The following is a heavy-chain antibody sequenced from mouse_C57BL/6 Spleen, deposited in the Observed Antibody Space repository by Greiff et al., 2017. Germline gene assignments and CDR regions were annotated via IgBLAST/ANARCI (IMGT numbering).Heavy chain of an antibody. CDR1: GYTFTSYW. V-gene: IGHV1-52*01. Sequence: QVQLQQPGAELVRPGSSVKLSCKASGYTFTSYWMHWVKQRPIQGLEWIGNIDPSDSETHYNQKFKDKATLTVDKSSSTAYMQLSSLTSEDSAVYYCASSCNDVGWYFDVWGTGTTVTVSS. CDR3: ASSCNDVGWYFDV. CDR2: IDPSDSET. D-gene: IGHD2-1*01. J-gene: IGHJ1*03.